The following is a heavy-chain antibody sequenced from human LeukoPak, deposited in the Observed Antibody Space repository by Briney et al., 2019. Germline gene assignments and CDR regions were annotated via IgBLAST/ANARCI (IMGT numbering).Heavy chain of an antibody. CDR1: GFTFSSYA. D-gene: IGHD3-16*01. CDR2: ISSNGGST. Sequence: PGGSLRLSCAASGFTFSSYAVHWVRQAPGKGLEYVSAISSNGGSTYYANSVKGRFTISRDNSKNTLYLQMGSLRAEDMAVYYCARGEGGGGGTIPYYWGQGTLVTVSS. V-gene: IGHV3-64*01. J-gene: IGHJ4*02. CDR3: ARGEGGGGGTIPYY.